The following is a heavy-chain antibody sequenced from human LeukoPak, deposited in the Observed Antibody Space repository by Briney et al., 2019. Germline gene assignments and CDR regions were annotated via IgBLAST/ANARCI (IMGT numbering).Heavy chain of an antibody. Sequence: GGSLRLSCAASGFTFSSYEMNWVRQAPGKGLEWVSSISSSSSYIYYADSVKGRFTISRDNAKNSLYLQMNSLRAEDTAVYYCAREYCSGGSCYSVGAFDIWGQGTMVTVSS. CDR3: AREYCSGGSCYSVGAFDI. CDR1: GFTFSSYE. V-gene: IGHV3-21*01. J-gene: IGHJ3*02. CDR2: ISSSSSYI. D-gene: IGHD2-15*01.